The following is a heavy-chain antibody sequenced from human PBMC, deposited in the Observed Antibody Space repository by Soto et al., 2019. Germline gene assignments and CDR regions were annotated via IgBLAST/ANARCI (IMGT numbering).Heavy chain of an antibody. CDR2: FDPEDGET. V-gene: IGHV1-24*01. D-gene: IGHD1-1*01. J-gene: IGHJ4*02. CDR3: ASVCRTGFEY. Sequence: ASVKVSCKVSGYTLTELSMHWVRQAPAKGLEWMGGFDPEDGETIYAQKFQGRVTMTEDTSTDTAYMELSSLRSEDTAMYYCASVCRTGFEYWGQGTLVTVSS. CDR1: GYTLTELS.